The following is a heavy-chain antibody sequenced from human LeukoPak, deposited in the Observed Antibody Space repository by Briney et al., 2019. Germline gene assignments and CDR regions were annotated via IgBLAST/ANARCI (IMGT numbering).Heavy chain of an antibody. CDR1: GGSISKQY. Sequence: SETLSLTCTVSGGSISKQYWTWVRQSAGKGLEWIGRIYGDGTITYNPSLKSRVTISVDTSRNQFSLKLSSVTAADTAVYYCARHRGYYYDSSGYTFDYWGQGTLDTVSS. J-gene: IGHJ4*02. CDR2: IYGDGTI. D-gene: IGHD3-22*01. V-gene: IGHV4-4*07. CDR3: ARHRGYYYDSSGYTFDY.